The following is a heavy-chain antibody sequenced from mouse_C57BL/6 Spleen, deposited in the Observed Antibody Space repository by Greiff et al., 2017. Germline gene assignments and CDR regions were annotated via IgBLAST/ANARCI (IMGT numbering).Heavy chain of an antibody. CDR1: GYAFSSSW. CDR3: ARELDSYYYGSRGYFDV. J-gene: IGHJ1*03. CDR2: IYPGDGDT. V-gene: IGHV1-82*01. D-gene: IGHD1-1*01. Sequence: QVQLKESGPELVKPGASVKISCKASGYAFSSSWMNWVKQRPGKGLEWIGRIYPGDGDTNYNGKFKGKATLTADKSSSTAYMQLSSLTSEDSAVYFCARELDSYYYGSRGYFDVWGTGTTVTVSS.